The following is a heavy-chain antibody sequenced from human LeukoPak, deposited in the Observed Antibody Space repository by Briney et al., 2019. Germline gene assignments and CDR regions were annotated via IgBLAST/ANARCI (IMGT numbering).Heavy chain of an antibody. V-gene: IGHV4-59*01. J-gene: IGHJ5*02. Sequence: PSETLSLTCTVSGGSISSYYWSWIRQPPGKGLEWIGYIYYSGSTNYNPSLKSRVTISVDTSKNQFSLKLSSVTAADTAVYYCAREIWGVAAAGKRGWFDPWGQGTLVTVS. CDR2: IYYSGST. D-gene: IGHD6-13*01. CDR1: GGSISSYY. CDR3: AREIWGVAAAGKRGWFDP.